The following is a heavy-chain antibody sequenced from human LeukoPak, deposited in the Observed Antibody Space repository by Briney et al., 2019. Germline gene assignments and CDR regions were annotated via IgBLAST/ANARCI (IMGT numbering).Heavy chain of an antibody. CDR1: GYTFTGYY. J-gene: IGHJ4*02. D-gene: IGHD3-9*01. CDR2: INPTNGGK. V-gene: IGHV1-2*02. Sequence: ASVKVSCKTSGYTFTGYYIHWVRQAPGQGLEWMGWINPTNGGKNYAQKFQGRVTMTRDTSISTAYMELGGLRSDDTAIYYCARQTIRPFDYWGQGTLVTVSA. CDR3: ARQTIRPFDY.